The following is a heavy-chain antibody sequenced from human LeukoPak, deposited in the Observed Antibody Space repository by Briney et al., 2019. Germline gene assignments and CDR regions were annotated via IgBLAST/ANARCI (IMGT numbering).Heavy chain of an antibody. CDR2: IIPIFGTA. V-gene: IGHV1-69*05. D-gene: IGHD3-22*01. Sequence: SAKVSCKASGGTFSSYAISWVRQAPGQGLEWMGRIIPIFGTANYAQKFQGRVTITTDESTSTAYMELSSLRSEDTAVYYCARGDQFLYYYDSNPFDYWGQGTLVTVSS. CDR3: ARGDQFLYYYDSNPFDY. J-gene: IGHJ4*02. CDR1: GGTFSSYA.